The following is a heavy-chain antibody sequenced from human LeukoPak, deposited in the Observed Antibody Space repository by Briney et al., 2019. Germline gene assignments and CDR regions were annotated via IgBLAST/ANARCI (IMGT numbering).Heavy chain of an antibody. CDR3: AKLHDTSGLSVLDP. Sequence: GGSLRLSCVASGFTFSNYGMSWVRQAPGKGLEWVSTISGSGGSTYSADSVKGRFTISRDNSKNTMYLQLNSLRAEDTAVYYCAKLHDTSGLSVLDPWGQGTLVTVSS. D-gene: IGHD3-22*01. CDR1: GFTFSNYG. CDR2: ISGSGGST. V-gene: IGHV3-23*01. J-gene: IGHJ5*02.